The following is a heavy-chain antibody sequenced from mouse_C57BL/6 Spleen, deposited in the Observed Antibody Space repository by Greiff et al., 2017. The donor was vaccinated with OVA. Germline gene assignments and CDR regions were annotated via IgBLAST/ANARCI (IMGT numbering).Heavy chain of an antibody. CDR2: INPGSGGT. CDR1: GYAFTNYL. Sequence: VQLQQSGAELVRPGTSVKVSCKASGYAFTNYLIEWVKQRPGQGLEWIGVINPGSGGTNYNEKFKGKATLTADKSSSTAYMQLSSLTSEDSAVYFCARSIITTERFAYWGQGTLVTVSA. V-gene: IGHV1-54*01. J-gene: IGHJ3*01. CDR3: ARSIITTERFAY. D-gene: IGHD1-1*01.